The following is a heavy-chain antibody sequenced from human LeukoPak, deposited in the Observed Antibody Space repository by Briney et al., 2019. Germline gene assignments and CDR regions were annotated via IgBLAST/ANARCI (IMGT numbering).Heavy chain of an antibody. J-gene: IGHJ4*02. CDR2: IIPIFSTA. CDR1: GGTFSSYA. Sequence: SVKVSCKASGGTFSSYAISWVRQAPGQGLEWMGRIIPIFSTANYAQKFQGRVTITTDESTSTAYMELSSLRSEDTAVYYCAVRAAASVDYWGQGTLVTVSS. D-gene: IGHD6-13*01. V-gene: IGHV1-69*05. CDR3: AVRAAASVDY.